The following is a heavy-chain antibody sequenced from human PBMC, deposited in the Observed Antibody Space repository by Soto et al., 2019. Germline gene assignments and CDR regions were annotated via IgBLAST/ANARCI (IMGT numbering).Heavy chain of an antibody. CDR2: ISYDGSNK. CDR1: GFTFSSYA. J-gene: IGHJ4*01. D-gene: IGHD5-12*01. Sequence: PGGSLRLSCAASGFTFSSYAMHWVRQAPGKGLEWVAVISYDGSNKYYADSVKGRFTISRDNSKNTLYLQMNSLRAEDTAVYYCAREQWLRRDLPRRAVYFDSWGHGALVTVSS. V-gene: IGHV3-30-3*01. CDR3: AREQWLRRDLPRRAVYFDS.